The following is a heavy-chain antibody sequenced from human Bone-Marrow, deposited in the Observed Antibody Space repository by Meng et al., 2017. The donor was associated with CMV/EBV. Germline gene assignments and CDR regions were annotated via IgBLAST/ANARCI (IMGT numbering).Heavy chain of an antibody. Sequence: SETLSLTCAVYGGSFSGYYWSWIRQPPGKGLEWIGEINHSGSTNYNPSLKSRVTISVDTSKNQFSLKLSSVTAADTAVYYCARDSTGITPYWGQGTLVTVSS. J-gene: IGHJ4*02. CDR1: GGSFSGYY. D-gene: IGHD1-1*01. CDR3: ARDSTGITPY. V-gene: IGHV4-34*01. CDR2: INHSGST.